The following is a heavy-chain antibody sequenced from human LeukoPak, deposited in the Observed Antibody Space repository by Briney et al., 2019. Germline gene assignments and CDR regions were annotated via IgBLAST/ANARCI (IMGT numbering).Heavy chain of an antibody. V-gene: IGHV3-21*01. CDR3: ARTIFGVVAYFDY. CDR1: GFTFSSYS. Sequence: GGSLRLSCAASGFTFSSYSMNWVRQAPGKGLEWVSHISSSSSYIYYADSLKGRFTISRDNAKNSVYLQMNSLIAEDTAVYYSARTIFGVVAYFDYWGQGTLVTVSS. CDR2: ISSSSSYI. J-gene: IGHJ4*02. D-gene: IGHD3-3*01.